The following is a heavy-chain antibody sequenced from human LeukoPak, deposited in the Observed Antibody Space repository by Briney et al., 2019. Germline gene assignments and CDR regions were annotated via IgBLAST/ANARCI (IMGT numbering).Heavy chain of an antibody. CDR1: GFTFSSCA. CDR2: ISGSGDNT. CDR3: AKGLRSFSWSSFDY. Sequence: GGSLRLSCAASGFTFSSCAMSWVRQAPGKGLEWVSGISGSGDNTYYADSVKGRSTISRDNSKNTLYLQMNSLRADDMAVYFCAKGLRSFSWSSFDYWGQGTLVAVSS. J-gene: IGHJ4*02. D-gene: IGHD2-8*01. V-gene: IGHV3-23*01.